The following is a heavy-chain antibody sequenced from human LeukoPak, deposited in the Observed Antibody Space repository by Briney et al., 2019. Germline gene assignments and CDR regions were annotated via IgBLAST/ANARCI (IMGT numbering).Heavy chain of an antibody. J-gene: IGHJ5*01. CDR1: GGTFSSYA. D-gene: IGHD5-12*01. Sequence: EASVKVSCKASGGTFSSYAISWVRQAPGQGLEWMGGIIPMFGTASYAQKFQGRVTITADKSTSTAYMELSSLRSEDTAVYYCARAQYSDYVLHNWFDSWGQGTLVTVSS. V-gene: IGHV1-69*06. CDR3: ARAQYSDYVLHNWFDS. CDR2: IIPMFGTA.